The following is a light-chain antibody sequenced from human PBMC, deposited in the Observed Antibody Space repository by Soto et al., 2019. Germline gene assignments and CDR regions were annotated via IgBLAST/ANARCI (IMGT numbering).Light chain of an antibody. J-gene: IGKJ4*02. V-gene: IGKV3-15*01. CDR3: QQNNKWPPVT. Sequence: EVVMTQSPATVSVSPGEGVTLSCRASQTISNDLAWYQQKPGQAPRLLIYGASTRATSVPARFSGDGSGTELTLTISSLQYEDFAFYYCQQNNKWPPVTFGGGTKVEIK. CDR2: GAS. CDR1: QTISND.